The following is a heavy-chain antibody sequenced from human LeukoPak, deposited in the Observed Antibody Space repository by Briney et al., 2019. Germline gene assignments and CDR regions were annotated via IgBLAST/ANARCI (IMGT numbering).Heavy chain of an antibody. Sequence: SETLSLTCTVSGGSISSSSYYWGWIRQPPGKGLEWIGSIYYSGSTYYNPSHKSRVTISVDTSKNQFSLKLSSVTAADTAVYYCARAAGWAEDAFDIWGQGTMVTVSS. V-gene: IGHV4-39*07. J-gene: IGHJ3*02. CDR2: IYYSGST. CDR3: ARAAGWAEDAFDI. CDR1: GGSISSSSYY. D-gene: IGHD6-19*01.